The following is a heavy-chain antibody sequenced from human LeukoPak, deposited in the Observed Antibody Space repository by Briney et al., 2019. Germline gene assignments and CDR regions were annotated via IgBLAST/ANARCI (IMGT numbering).Heavy chain of an antibody. V-gene: IGHV4-59*01. CDR1: GGSISSYY. D-gene: IGHD3-22*01. CDR2: IYYSGST. J-gene: IGHJ4*02. CDR3: ARSGLDFYDSSGYFED. Sequence: SETLSLTCTVSGGSISSYYWNWIRQPPGKGLEWIGDIYYSGSTNYNPPLKSRVTISVDTSKNQFSLKLRSVTAADTAVYYCARSGLDFYDSSGYFEDWGQGTLVTVSS.